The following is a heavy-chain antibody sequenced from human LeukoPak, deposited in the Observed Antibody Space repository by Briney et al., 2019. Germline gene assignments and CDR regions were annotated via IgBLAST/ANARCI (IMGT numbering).Heavy chain of an antibody. D-gene: IGHD6-13*01. Sequence: SETLSLTCTVSGGSISSSSYYWGWIRQPPGKGLGWIGSIYYSGSTYYNPSLKSRVTISVDTSKNQFSLKLSSVTAADTAVYYCARGPGAASWYWWGQGTLVTVSS. V-gene: IGHV4-39*01. CDR1: GGSISSSSYY. J-gene: IGHJ4*02. CDR3: ARGPGAASWYW. CDR2: IYYSGST.